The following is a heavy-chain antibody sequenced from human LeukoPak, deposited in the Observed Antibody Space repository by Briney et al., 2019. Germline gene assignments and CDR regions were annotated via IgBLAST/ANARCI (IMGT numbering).Heavy chain of an antibody. CDR1: GGSISSGSYY. D-gene: IGHD3-10*02. CDR3: AIGHRLFGEGQGAFDI. Sequence: SQTLSLTRTVSGGSISSGSYYWSCIRQPAGKGLEWIGRIYTSGSTNYNPSLKSRVTISVDTSKNHFSLKLSSVPAAGTAVYYCAIGHRLFGEGQGAFDIWGQGAMVTVSS. J-gene: IGHJ3*02. CDR2: IYTSGST. V-gene: IGHV4-61*02.